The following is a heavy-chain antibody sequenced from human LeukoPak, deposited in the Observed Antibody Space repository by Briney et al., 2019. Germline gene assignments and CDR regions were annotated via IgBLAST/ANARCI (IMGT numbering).Heavy chain of an antibody. CDR1: GFTFSSYS. D-gene: IGHD5-12*01. Sequence: GGSLRLSCAASGFTFSSYSMSWVRQAPGKGLEWVSYISSSSTIYYADSVKGRFTISRDNAKNTLYLQMNSLRAEDTAVYYCARDPTWLAFAVYYMDVWGKGTTVTVSS. V-gene: IGHV3-48*04. CDR3: ARDPTWLAFAVYYMDV. CDR2: ISSSSTI. J-gene: IGHJ6*03.